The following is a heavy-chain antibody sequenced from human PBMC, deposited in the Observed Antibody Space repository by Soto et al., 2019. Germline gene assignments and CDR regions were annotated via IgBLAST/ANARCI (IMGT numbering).Heavy chain of an antibody. CDR3: ARVKTQQLVGTGDY. V-gene: IGHV3-21*02. D-gene: IGHD6-13*01. CDR1: GFTFSTYT. J-gene: IGHJ4*02. CDR2: ISSGSSYI. Sequence: EVQLVESGGGLVKPGGSLRLSCAASGFTFSTYTMKWVRQAPGKGLEWVSSISSGSSYIYFADSVRGRFTISRDNAKNSLFMKKNSRRAEDTAFYYWARVKTQQLVGTGDYGAQGTLVTVSS.